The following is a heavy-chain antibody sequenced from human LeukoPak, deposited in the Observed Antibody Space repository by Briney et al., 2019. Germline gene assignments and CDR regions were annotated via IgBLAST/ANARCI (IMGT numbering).Heavy chain of an antibody. Sequence: PSETLSLTCTVSGGSISSGGYYWSWIRQHPGEGLEWIGYIYYSGSTYYNPSLKSRVTISVDTSKNQFSLKLSSVTAADTAVYYCARESRLSHAFDIWGQGTMVTVSS. CDR3: ARESRLSHAFDI. V-gene: IGHV4-31*03. CDR1: GGSISSGGYY. J-gene: IGHJ3*02. CDR2: IYYSGST.